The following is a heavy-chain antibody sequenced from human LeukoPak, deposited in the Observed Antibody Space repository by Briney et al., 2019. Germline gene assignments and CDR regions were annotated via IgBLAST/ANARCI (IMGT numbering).Heavy chain of an antibody. Sequence: PGGSLRLSCAASGFTFSDAWMTWVRQAPGKGLEWVGRIKPTKTDGGAPYYSAPVKGRFTISRDDSTDRLYLHMNSLKADDTAVYFCAREGSLYGYHSFDSWGQGTLVTVSS. D-gene: IGHD5-18*01. CDR3: AREGSLYGYHSFDS. CDR2: IKPTKTDGGAP. V-gene: IGHV3-15*01. J-gene: IGHJ4*02. CDR1: GFTFSDAW.